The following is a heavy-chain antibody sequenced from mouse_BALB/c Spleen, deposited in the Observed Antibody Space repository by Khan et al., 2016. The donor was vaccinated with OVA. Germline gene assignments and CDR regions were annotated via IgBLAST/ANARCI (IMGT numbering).Heavy chain of an antibody. CDR3: AREAYRYDEYYFDY. Sequence: EVQLVETGGDSVKPGGSLKLSCAVSGFTFSTYAMSWVRQTPEKRLEWVASISSGGSNYYPDSVKGRFTISRDNARNIVYLQMTSLRSEDMAMYYCAREAYRYDEYYFDYWGQGTTLTVSS. V-gene: IGHV5-6-5*01. D-gene: IGHD2-14*01. CDR2: ISSGGSN. J-gene: IGHJ2*01. CDR1: GFTFSTYA.